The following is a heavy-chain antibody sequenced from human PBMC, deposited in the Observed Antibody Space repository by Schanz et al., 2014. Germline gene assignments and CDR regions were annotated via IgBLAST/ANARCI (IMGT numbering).Heavy chain of an antibody. J-gene: IGHJ4*02. D-gene: IGHD3-10*01. CDR1: GGSFSGYY. Sequence: QVQLQQWGAGLLKPSETLSLTCAVYGGSFSGYYWNWIRQSPGKGLEWIGYIYYSGNTYYNPSLKSRVTISVDRSKNQFSLRLDSVTAADTAVYYCALREKPYGPFASWGQGALVTVSS. CDR3: ALREKPYGPFAS. V-gene: IGHV4-34*06. CDR2: IYYSGNT.